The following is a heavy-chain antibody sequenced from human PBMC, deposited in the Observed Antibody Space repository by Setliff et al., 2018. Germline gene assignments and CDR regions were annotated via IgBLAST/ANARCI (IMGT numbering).Heavy chain of an antibody. CDR3: ARELGYSSTWYSHEGFNI. V-gene: IGHV3-30*02. Sequence: GGSLRLSCAASGFTSGNKDIHWVRQAPGKGLEWVALIRYDGRSEYADSVKGRFTTSRDSAKNSLYLQMNSLRAEDTAVYYCARELGYSSTWYSHEGFNIWGQGTMVTVSS. CDR1: GFTSGNKD. CDR2: IRYDGRSE. D-gene: IGHD6-13*01. J-gene: IGHJ3*02.